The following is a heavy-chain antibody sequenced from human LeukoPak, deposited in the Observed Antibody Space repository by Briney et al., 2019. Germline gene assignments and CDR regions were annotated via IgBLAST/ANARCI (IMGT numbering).Heavy chain of an antibody. J-gene: IGHJ4*02. Sequence: GGSLRLSCAASGFTFSSSAMSWVRQAPGKGLEWVSNISGSGSGGSTYYADSVKGRFTISRDNSKNTLYLQMNSLIAEDTAVYYCAKSGYNRFDYWGQGTRVTVSS. D-gene: IGHD5-24*01. CDR1: GFTFSSSA. CDR3: AKSGYNRFDY. CDR2: ISGSGSGGST. V-gene: IGHV3-23*01.